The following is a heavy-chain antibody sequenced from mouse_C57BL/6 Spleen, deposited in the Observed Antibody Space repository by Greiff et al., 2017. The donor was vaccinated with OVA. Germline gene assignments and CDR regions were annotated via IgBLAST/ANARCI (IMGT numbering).Heavy chain of an antibody. J-gene: IGHJ4*01. V-gene: IGHV5-4*03. CDR1: GFTFSSYA. CDR3: ARRGDYYAMDY. Sequence: EVKLMESGGGLVKPGGSLKLSCAASGFTFSSYAMSWVRQTPEKRLEWVATISDGGSYTYYPDNVKGRFTISRDNAKNNLYLQMSHLTAEDTAMYYCARRGDYYAMDYWGQGTVVTVSA. CDR2: ISDGGSYT.